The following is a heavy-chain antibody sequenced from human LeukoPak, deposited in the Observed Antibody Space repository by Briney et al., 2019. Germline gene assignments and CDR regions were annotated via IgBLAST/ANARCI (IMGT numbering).Heavy chain of an antibody. CDR3: ARGITMIVGFDY. J-gene: IGHJ4*02. V-gene: IGHV1-2*02. D-gene: IGHD3-22*01. CDR2: INPNSGGT. Sequence: ASVKVSCKASGYTFTGYYMHWVRQAPGQGLEWMGWINPNSGGTNYAQKFQGRVTMTRDPSISTAYMELSRLRSDDTAVYYCARGITMIVGFDYWGQGTLVTVSS. CDR1: GYTFTGYY.